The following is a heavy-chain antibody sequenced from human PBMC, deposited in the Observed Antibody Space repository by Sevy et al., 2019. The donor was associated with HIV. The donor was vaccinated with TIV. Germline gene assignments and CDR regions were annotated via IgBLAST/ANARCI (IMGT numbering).Heavy chain of an antibody. J-gene: IGHJ6*02. CDR1: GFTFNNYN. V-gene: IGHV3-21*01. CDR3: ARSGGLVDGGMDV. D-gene: IGHD3-16*01. Sequence: GGSLRLSCAASGFTFNNYNMSWVRQAPGKGLAWVSSITSSSRFRYYADSLKGRLTISRDDATNSVFLQINSLRVEDTAIYYCARSGGLVDGGMDVWGQGTTVTVSS. CDR2: ITSSSRFR.